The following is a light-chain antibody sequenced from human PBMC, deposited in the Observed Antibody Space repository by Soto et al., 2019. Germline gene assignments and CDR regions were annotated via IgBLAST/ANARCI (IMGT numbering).Light chain of an antibody. CDR2: GVT. CDR3: SSFTTSYFYV. Sequence: LTQPASVSGSPGQSITISCTGSGSDIGAYNYVSWYQQHPGKAPTLIIYGVTHRPSGVSTRFSASKSAYTASLTISGLQAEDEADYYCSSFTTSYFYVFGPGTKVTVL. CDR1: GSDIGAYNY. V-gene: IGLV2-14*01. J-gene: IGLJ1*01.